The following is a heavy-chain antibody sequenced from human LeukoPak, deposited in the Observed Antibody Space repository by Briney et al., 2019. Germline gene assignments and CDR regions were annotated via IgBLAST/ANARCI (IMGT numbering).Heavy chain of an antibody. CDR2: IKYDESEI. J-gene: IGHJ4*02. CDR1: GFTFSSYW. CDR3: ARELGAYLDY. V-gene: IGHV3-7*01. Sequence: GGSLRLSCAVSGFTFSSYWMSWVRQAPGKGLEWVANIKYDESEIYYVDSVKGRFTISRDYAKNSLYLQMNSLRAEDTAVYYCARELGAYLDYWGQGTLVTVSS. D-gene: IGHD1-26*01.